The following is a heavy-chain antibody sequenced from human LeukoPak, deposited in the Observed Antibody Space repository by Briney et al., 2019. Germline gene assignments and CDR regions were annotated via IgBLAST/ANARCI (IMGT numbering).Heavy chain of an antibody. J-gene: IGHJ4*02. CDR1: GGSISSYY. CDR2: IYYSGST. D-gene: IGHD4-23*01. CDR3: ARHLRVNYFDY. V-gene: IGHV4-59*01. Sequence: PSETLSLTCTVSGGSISSYYWSWIRQPPGKGLEWIGYIYYSGSTNYNPSLKSRVTISVDTSKNQFSLKLSSVTAAGTAVYYCARHLRVNYFDYWGQGTLVTVSS.